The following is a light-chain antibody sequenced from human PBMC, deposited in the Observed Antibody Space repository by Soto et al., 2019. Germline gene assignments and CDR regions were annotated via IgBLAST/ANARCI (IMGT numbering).Light chain of an antibody. CDR3: AAWEDSLNGYV. V-gene: IGLV1-44*01. J-gene: IGLJ1*01. CDR1: SSNVGGNT. CDR2: SNN. Sequence: QSVLTQPPSASGSPGQRVTISCSGSSSNVGGNTVNWYQHLPGTAPKLVIYSNNQRPSGVPDRFSGSRSGTSASLAISGLQSEDEADYYCAAWEDSLNGYVFGTGTKVTVL.